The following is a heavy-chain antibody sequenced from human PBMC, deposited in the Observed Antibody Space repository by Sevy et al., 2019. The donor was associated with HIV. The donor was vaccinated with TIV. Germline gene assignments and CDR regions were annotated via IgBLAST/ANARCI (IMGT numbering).Heavy chain of an antibody. V-gene: IGHV6-1*01. J-gene: IGHJ4*02. Sequence: SQSLSLTCAISGDSVSSNSAAWNWIRQSPSRGLEWLGRTYYRSKWYNNYALSVRSRITINPDTSKNQFSLQLNSVTPEDTAVYFCARDTAYLFDYWGQGTLVTVSS. CDR1: GDSVSSNSAA. CDR3: ARDTAYLFDY. D-gene: IGHD5-18*01. CDR2: TYYRSKWYN.